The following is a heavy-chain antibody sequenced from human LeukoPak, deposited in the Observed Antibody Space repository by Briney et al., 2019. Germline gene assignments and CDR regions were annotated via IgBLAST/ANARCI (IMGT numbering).Heavy chain of an antibody. Sequence: PGGSLRLSCAASGFTFSIYAMSWVRQAPGKGLEWVSTINESGGSTYYADSVKGRFTISRDNSRNTLYLQMSSLTAEDTAMYYCARARPPDSSGCSDYWGQGTLVTVSS. D-gene: IGHD6-19*01. CDR1: GFTFSIYA. CDR2: INESGGST. CDR3: ARARPPDSSGCSDY. J-gene: IGHJ4*02. V-gene: IGHV3-23*01.